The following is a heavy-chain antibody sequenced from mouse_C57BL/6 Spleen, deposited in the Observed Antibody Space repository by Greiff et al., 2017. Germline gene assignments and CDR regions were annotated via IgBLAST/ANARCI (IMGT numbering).Heavy chain of an antibody. D-gene: IGHD1-1*01. J-gene: IGHJ2*01. CDR3: AREGSSYWGFDY. Sequence: VQLQESGTETVKPWGSVKLSSKASCYTFSSPRVPWVKQRPGQSLEWIGNINSSHGGTNYNEKFKSKATLTVDKSSSTAYMQLSSLTSEDSAVYYCAREGSSYWGFDYWGQGTTLTVSS. CDR1: CYTFSSPR. CDR2: INSSHGGT. V-gene: IGHV1-53*01.